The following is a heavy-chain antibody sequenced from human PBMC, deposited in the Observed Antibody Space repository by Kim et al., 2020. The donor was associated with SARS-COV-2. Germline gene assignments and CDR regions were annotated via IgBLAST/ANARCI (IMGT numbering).Heavy chain of an antibody. Sequence: GESLKISCKGSGYSFTSYWLAWVRQMPGKGLEWMGIIYPGDSDTRYNPSFQGQVTISADKSISTAYLQGSSLKASDTAMFYCARSHSPGCGGDCYFDYWGQGTLVTVSS. D-gene: IGHD2-21*02. CDR3: ARSHSPGCGGDCYFDY. V-gene: IGHV5-51*01. CDR1: GYSFTSYW. J-gene: IGHJ4*02. CDR2: IYPGDSDT.